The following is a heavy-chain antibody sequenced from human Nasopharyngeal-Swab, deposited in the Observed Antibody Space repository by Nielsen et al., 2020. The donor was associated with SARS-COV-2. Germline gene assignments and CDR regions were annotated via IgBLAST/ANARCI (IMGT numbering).Heavy chain of an antibody. CDR2: FDPEDGET. Sequence: ASVKVSCKVSGYTLTELSMHWVRQAPGKGLEWMGGFDPEDGETIYAQKFQGRVTMTEDTSTDTAYMELRSLRSDDTAVYYCARWAGIGDYYYGMDVWGQGTTVTVSS. CDR1: GYTLTELS. J-gene: IGHJ6*02. V-gene: IGHV1-24*01. CDR3: ARWAGIGDYYYGMDV. D-gene: IGHD6-19*01.